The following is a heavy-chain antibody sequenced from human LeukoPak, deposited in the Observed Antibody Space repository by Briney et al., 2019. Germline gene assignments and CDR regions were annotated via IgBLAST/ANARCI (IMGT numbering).Heavy chain of an antibody. Sequence: GGSLRLSCAASXFTVSNNYMTWVRQAPGKGLEWVSVIYSGGTTYYTDSVKGRFTISRDDSKNTLYLQMNSLRAEDTAVYYCARGLVRFDYWGQGTLVSVSS. J-gene: IGHJ4*02. CDR2: IYSGGTT. D-gene: IGHD1-1*01. CDR3: ARGLVRFDY. V-gene: IGHV3-66*01. CDR1: XFTVSNNY.